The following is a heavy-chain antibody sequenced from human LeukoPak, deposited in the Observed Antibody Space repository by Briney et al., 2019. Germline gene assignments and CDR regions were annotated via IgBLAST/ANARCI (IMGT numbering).Heavy chain of an antibody. Sequence: ASVKVSCKASGYTFTSYFMHWVRQAPGQGLDWMGIINPSGGSTSYAQKFQGRVTMTRGTSTSTVYMELSSLRSDDTAVYYCARDRIQLWLGGSYFDYWGQGTLVTVSS. V-gene: IGHV1-46*01. CDR3: ARDRIQLWLGGSYFDY. J-gene: IGHJ4*02. CDR1: GYTFTSYF. CDR2: INPSGGST. D-gene: IGHD5-18*01.